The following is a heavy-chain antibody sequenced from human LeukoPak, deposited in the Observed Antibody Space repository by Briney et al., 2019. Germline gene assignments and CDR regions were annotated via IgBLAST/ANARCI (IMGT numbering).Heavy chain of an antibody. V-gene: IGHV1-69*05. CDR2: VITIFGTA. D-gene: IGHD3-22*01. CDR3: ARYYDSSGYYYVGAFDI. CDR1: GGTFSGYA. J-gene: IGHJ3*02. Sequence: SVKLSCKHSGGTFSGYAISWVRQAPEEGLGWVGGVITIFGTANYAQKLQGRVTITTDECTSTAYMELSSLRSEDTAVYYSARYYDSSGYYYVGAFDIWGQGTMVTVSS.